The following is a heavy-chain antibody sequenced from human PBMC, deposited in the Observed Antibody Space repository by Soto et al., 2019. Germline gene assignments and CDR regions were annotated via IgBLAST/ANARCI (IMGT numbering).Heavy chain of an antibody. CDR2: INPNSGGT. V-gene: IGHV1-2*02. D-gene: IGHD1-20*01. J-gene: IGHJ4*02. Sequence: EASVKVSCKASGYTFTGYYMHWVRQAPGQGLEWMGWINPNSGGTNYAQKFQGRVTMTRDTSISTAYMELSRLRSDDTAVYYCARLRITGTSRPFDYWGQGTLVTVSS. CDR1: GYTFTGYY. CDR3: ARLRITGTSRPFDY.